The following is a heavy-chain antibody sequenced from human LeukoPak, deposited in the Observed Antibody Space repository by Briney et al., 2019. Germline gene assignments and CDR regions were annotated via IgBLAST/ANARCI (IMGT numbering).Heavy chain of an antibody. CDR1: GFTFSSYS. Sequence: GGSLRLSCAASGFTFSSYSMNWVRQAPGKGLEWVSSISSSSSYKYYADSVKGRFTISRDNAKNSLYLQMNSLRAEDTAVYYCARGRDGYSFDYWGQGTLVTVSS. CDR2: ISSSSSYK. CDR3: ARGRDGYSFDY. D-gene: IGHD5-24*01. J-gene: IGHJ4*02. V-gene: IGHV3-21*01.